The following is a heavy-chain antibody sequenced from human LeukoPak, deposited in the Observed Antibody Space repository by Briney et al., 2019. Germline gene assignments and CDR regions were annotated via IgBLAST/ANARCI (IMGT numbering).Heavy chain of an antibody. D-gene: IGHD2-2*01. J-gene: IGHJ5*02. CDR2: ISYDGSNK. CDR1: GFTFSPHG. Sequence: GGSLRLSCAASGFTFSPHGMHWVRQAPGKGLEWVAVISYDGSNKYYADSVKGRFTISRDNSKNTLYLQMNSLRAEDTAVYYCAKDRGSGYCSSTSCSNWFDPWGQGTLVTVSS. V-gene: IGHV3-30*18. CDR3: AKDRGSGYCSSTSCSNWFDP.